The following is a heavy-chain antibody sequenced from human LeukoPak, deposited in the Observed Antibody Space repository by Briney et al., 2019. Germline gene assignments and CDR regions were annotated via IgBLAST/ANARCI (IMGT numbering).Heavy chain of an antibody. D-gene: IGHD3-3*01. Sequence: ASVKVSCKASGYTFTGYYMHWVRQAPGQGLEWMGWINPNSGGTNYAQKFQGWVTMTRDTSISTAYMELSRLRSDDTAVYYCASTLNTILKSDAFDIWGQGTMVTVSS. CDR3: ASTLNTILKSDAFDI. CDR2: INPNSGGT. CDR1: GYTFTGYY. J-gene: IGHJ3*02. V-gene: IGHV1-2*04.